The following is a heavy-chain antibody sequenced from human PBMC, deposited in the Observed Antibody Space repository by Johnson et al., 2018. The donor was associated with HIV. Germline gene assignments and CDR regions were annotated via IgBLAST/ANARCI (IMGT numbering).Heavy chain of an antibody. J-gene: IGHJ3*02. CDR3: ARDSCLLLWSQGGVSAFDI. CDR2: ISGSGGST. D-gene: IGHD3-10*01. Sequence: VQLVESGGVVVQPGGSLRLSCAASGFTFDDHGMSWVRQAPGKGLEWVSAISGSGGSTYYADSVEGRFPISRDNSKTTPYLHMNSLRAEDTAGYYCARDSCLLLWSQGGVSAFDIWGQGTMVTVSS. V-gene: IGHV3-23*04. CDR1: GFTFDDHG.